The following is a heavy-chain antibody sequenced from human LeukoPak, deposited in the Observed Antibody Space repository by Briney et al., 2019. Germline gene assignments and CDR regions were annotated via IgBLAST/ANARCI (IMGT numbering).Heavy chain of an antibody. CDR2: IKSKTDGGTT. J-gene: IGHJ4*01. D-gene: IGHD2-2*01. Sequence: PGGSLRLSCAASGFTFSNAWMSWVRQAPGKGLEGVGRIKSKTDGGTTDYAAPVKGRFTISRDDSKNTPYLQMNSLKTEDTAVYYCTTGYCSRTSCYYFDYWGQGTLVTVSS. CDR1: GFTFSNAW. CDR3: TTGYCSRTSCYYFDY. V-gene: IGHV3-15*01.